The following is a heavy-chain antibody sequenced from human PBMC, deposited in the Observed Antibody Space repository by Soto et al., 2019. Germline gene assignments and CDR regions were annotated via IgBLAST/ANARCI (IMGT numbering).Heavy chain of an antibody. CDR1: GGSFSGYY. D-gene: IGHD4-17*01. J-gene: IGHJ3*02. Sequence: SETLSLTCAVYGGSFSGYYWSWIRQPPGKGLEWIGEINHSGSTNYNPSLKSRVTISVDTSKKQFSLKLSSVTAADTAVYYCARDVVYGDYRAFDIWGQGTMVTVSS. CDR3: ARDVVYGDYRAFDI. V-gene: IGHV4-34*01. CDR2: INHSGST.